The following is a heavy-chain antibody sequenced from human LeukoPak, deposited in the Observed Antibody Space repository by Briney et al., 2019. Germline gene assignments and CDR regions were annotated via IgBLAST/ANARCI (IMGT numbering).Heavy chain of an antibody. J-gene: IGHJ4*02. Sequence: GGSLRLSCAASGFTFSSYGIHWVRQAPGKGLEWVAVISNDGSNKYYADSVKGRFTISRDNSKNTVYLQMNSLRGEDTAVYYCARTGVAVADYWGQGTLVTVSS. V-gene: IGHV3-30*03. CDR1: GFTFSSYG. D-gene: IGHD6-19*01. CDR2: ISNDGSNK. CDR3: ARTGVAVADY.